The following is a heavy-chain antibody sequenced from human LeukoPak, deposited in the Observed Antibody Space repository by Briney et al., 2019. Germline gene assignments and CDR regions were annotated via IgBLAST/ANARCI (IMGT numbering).Heavy chain of an antibody. J-gene: IGHJ4*02. CDR1: GGSISSYY. V-gene: IGHV4-59*01. D-gene: IGHD2-2*01. CDR2: IYYSGST. Sequence: SETLSLTCTVSGGSISSYYWSWIRQPPGKGLEWIGYIYYSGSTNYNPSLKSRVTISVDTSKNQFSLKLSSVTAADTAVYYCASVSTSLDYWGQGTLVTVSS. CDR3: ASVSTSLDY.